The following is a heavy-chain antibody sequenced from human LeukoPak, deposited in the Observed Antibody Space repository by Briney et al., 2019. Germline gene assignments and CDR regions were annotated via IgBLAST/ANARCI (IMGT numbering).Heavy chain of an antibody. J-gene: IGHJ4*02. CDR3: AKDRRAGSYDY. CDR2: ISWNSGSL. CDR1: GFTFDGYG. Sequence: PGRSLRLSCAASGFTFDGYGMHWVRQVPGKGLEWVSGISWNSGSLGYADSVKGRFTISRDNAKNSLYLQMNSLRAEDTAVYYCAKDRRAGSYDYWGQGTLVTVSS. D-gene: IGHD3-10*01. V-gene: IGHV3-9*01.